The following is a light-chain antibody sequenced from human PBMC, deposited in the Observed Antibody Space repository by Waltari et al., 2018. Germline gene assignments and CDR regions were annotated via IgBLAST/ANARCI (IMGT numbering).Light chain of an antibody. Sequence: SCRASQSVGTYLAWYQQRPGQSPRLLIYDASYRATGIPARFSGSGSKTDFTLTISSLQPEDFAVYYCQQRRNWPLTFGGGTRVQI. J-gene: IGKJ4*01. V-gene: IGKV3-11*01. CDR1: QSVGTY. CDR3: QQRRNWPLT. CDR2: DAS.